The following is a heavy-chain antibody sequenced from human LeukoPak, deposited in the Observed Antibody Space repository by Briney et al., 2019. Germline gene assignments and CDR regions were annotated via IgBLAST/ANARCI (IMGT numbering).Heavy chain of an antibody. Sequence: GGSLRLSCAASGFTFSDYYMSWIRQAPGKGLEWVSYISSSGSTIYYADSVKGRFTISRDNSKNTLYLQMNSLRAEDTAVYYCARENRANDPAYYYYYMDVWGKGTTVTISS. CDR2: ISSSGSTI. D-gene: IGHD2-8*01. V-gene: IGHV3-11*04. CDR3: ARENRANDPAYYYYYMDV. J-gene: IGHJ6*03. CDR1: GFTFSDYY.